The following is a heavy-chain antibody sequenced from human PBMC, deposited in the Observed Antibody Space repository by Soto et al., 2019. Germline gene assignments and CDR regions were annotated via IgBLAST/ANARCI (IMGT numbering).Heavy chain of an antibody. V-gene: IGHV1-18*01. CDR2: ISAYNGNT. CDR1: DYTFTSYC. J-gene: IGHJ4*02. D-gene: IGHD2-2*02. Sequence: ASVKVSCKASDYTFTSYCISWVLQAPGQGLEWMGWISAYNGNTNYAQKLQGRVTMTTDTSTSTAYMELRSLRSDDTAVYYCARPYCSSTSCYNDYWGQGTLVTVSS. CDR3: ARPYCSSTSCYNDY.